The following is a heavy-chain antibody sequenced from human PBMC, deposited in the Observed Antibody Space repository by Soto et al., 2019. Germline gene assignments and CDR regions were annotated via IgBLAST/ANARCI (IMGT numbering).Heavy chain of an antibody. CDR3: ARDYAEMPTIIDDDAFDI. J-gene: IGHJ3*02. CDR2: ISSSGSTI. CDR1: GGNCGSYE. D-gene: IGHD3-16*01. V-gene: IGHV3-48*03. Sequence: ASGGNCGSYEVNCVSKNQGKGLEWVSYISSSGSTIYYADSVKGRFTISRDNAKNSLYLQMNSLRAEDTAVYYCARDYAEMPTIIDDDAFDIWGQGTMVTVSS.